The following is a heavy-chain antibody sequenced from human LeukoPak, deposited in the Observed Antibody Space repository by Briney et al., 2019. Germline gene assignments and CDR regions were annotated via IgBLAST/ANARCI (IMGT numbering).Heavy chain of an antibody. CDR1: GGSISTRSYY. CDR3: ARLGGGGATIDY. CDR2: IYNSGIT. D-gene: IGHD1-26*01. Sequence: SETLSLTCTVSGGSISTRSYYWGWIRQPPGKGLEWIGSIYNSGITSYNPSLQSRVTISVDTSKNQFSLKLSSVTAADTAVYYCARLGGGGATIDYWGQGTLVTVSS. J-gene: IGHJ4*02. V-gene: IGHV4-39*01.